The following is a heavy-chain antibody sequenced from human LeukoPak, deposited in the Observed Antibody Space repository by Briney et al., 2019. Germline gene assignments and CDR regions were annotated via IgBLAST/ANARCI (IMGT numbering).Heavy chain of an antibody. D-gene: IGHD6-13*01. CDR3: ARDLRPTVTTGAAAGIVPDY. V-gene: IGHV3-21*01. Sequence: PGGSLRLSCAASGFTFSSYSMNWVRQAPGKGLEWVSSISSSSSYIYYADSVKGRFTISRDNAKNSLYLQMNSLRAEDTAVYYCARDLRPTVTTGAAAGIVPDYWGQGTLVTVSS. J-gene: IGHJ4*02. CDR1: GFTFSSYS. CDR2: ISSSSSYI.